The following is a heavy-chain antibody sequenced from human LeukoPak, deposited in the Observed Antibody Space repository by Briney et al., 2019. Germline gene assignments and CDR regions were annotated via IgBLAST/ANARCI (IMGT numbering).Heavy chain of an antibody. CDR3: ARHSRTYYDFDY. J-gene: IGHJ4*02. CDR1: GDSISGYY. D-gene: IGHD1-26*01. Sequence: SETLSLTCTASGDSISGYYWSWIRQPPKKGLEWIGYIHYSGSTNYNPSLNSRVTISVDTSKNQFSLRLTSVTAADTAVYCCARHSRTYYDFDYWGQGTLVTVSS. CDR2: IHYSGST. V-gene: IGHV4-59*08.